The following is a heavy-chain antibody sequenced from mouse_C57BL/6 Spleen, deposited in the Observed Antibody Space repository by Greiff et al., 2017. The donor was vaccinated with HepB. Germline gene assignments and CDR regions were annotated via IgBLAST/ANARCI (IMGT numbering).Heavy chain of an antibody. Sequence: EVKLVESGGGLVKPGGSLKLSCAASGFTFCDYGMHWVRQAPEKGLEWVAYISSGSSTIYYADTVKGRFTISRDNAKNTLFLQMTSLRSEDTAMYYCARHGTVGFAYWGQGTLVTVSA. D-gene: IGHD4-1*01. CDR2: ISSGSSTI. J-gene: IGHJ3*01. CDR3: ARHGTVGFAY. V-gene: IGHV5-17*01. CDR1: GFTFCDYG.